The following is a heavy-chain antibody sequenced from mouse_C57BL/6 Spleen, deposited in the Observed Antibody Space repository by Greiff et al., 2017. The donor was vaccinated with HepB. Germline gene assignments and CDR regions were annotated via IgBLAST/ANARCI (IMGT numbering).Heavy chain of an antibody. CDR2: IYPSDSET. Sequence: VQLQQPGAELVRPGSSVKLSCKASGYTFTSYWMDWVKQRPGQGLEWIGNIYPSDSETHYTQKFKDKATLTVDKSSSTAYMQLSSLTSEDSAVYYCARWGEFDYWGQGTTLTVSS. V-gene: IGHV1-61*01. CDR3: ARWGEFDY. J-gene: IGHJ2*01. CDR1: GYTFTSYW.